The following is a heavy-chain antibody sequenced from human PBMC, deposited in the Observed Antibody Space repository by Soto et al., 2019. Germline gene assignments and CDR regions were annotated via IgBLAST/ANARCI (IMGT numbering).Heavy chain of an antibody. V-gene: IGHV4-59*08. CDR3: ARGSTGYSSSWYRY. Sequence: QVQLQESGPGLVKPSETLSLTCTVSGGSISSFYWSWIRQPPGKGLEWIGYIYNRGSTNYNPPLKSRVTXXVXTXXHQSSRKLSSVTAADPAVYYCARGSTGYSSSWYRYWGQGTLVTVSS. CDR1: GGSISSFY. CDR2: IYNRGST. J-gene: IGHJ4*02. D-gene: IGHD6-13*01.